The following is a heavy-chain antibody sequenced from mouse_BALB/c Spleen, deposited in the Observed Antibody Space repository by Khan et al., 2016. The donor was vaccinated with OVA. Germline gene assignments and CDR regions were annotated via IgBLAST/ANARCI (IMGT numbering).Heavy chain of an antibody. Sequence: VQLQESGPGLVAPSQSLSITCTVSGFSLTDYAVSWIRQPPGKGLEWLGVIWVSGSKYYNSVLKSRLSISKDNSKSQVFLKMNSLQTDDTAMYFCARDPPYYSMDYWGQGTSVTVSS. J-gene: IGHJ4*01. CDR2: IWVSGSK. CDR1: GFSLTDYA. CDR3: ARDPPYYSMDY. V-gene: IGHV2-6-5*01.